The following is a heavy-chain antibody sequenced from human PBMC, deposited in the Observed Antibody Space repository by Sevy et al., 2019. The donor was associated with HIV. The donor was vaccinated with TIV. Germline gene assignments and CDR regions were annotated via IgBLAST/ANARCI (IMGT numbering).Heavy chain of an antibody. Sequence: TLSLTCTVSGDSINNGDYYWSWIRQHPGKGLEWIGKIYYTGTTYYNPSLKSRLRISVERSENTLSLSLRSVTAADMAVYYCARTTVTTLSSARNNWFDPWGQGTLVTVSS. J-gene: IGHJ5*02. D-gene: IGHD4-4*01. CDR3: ARTTVTTLSSARNNWFDP. CDR2: IYYTGTT. CDR1: GDSINNGDYY. V-gene: IGHV4-31*03.